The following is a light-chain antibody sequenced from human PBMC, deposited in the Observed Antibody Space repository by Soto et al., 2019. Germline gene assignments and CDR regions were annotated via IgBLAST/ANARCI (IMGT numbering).Light chain of an antibody. CDR1: QSVSNN. J-gene: IGKJ5*01. Sequence: EIVMTQSPSTLSVSPGEKVTLSCRASQSVSNNLAWYQRKPGQAPRLLISGASTRATGVPARFSGSGSGTEFTLTINSLQSEDFAIYYCQQYNNWPITFGQGTRLEI. CDR2: GAS. V-gene: IGKV3-15*01. CDR3: QQYNNWPIT.